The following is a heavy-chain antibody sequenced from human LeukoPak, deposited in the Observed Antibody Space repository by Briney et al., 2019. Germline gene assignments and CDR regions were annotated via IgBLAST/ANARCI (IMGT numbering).Heavy chain of an antibody. Sequence: PSETLSLTCTVSGVSISSYYWSWLRQPPGKALEGCGNIYYRGSTNYNPSHKSRVTISVDTSKNQFSLMLSSVTAADTAVYYCARDQAPSGLGPYYYYYMDVWGKGTTVTVSS. CDR3: ARDQAPSGLGPYYYYYMDV. D-gene: IGHD3-3*01. V-gene: IGHV4-59*01. J-gene: IGHJ6*03. CDR1: GVSISSYY. CDR2: IYYRGST.